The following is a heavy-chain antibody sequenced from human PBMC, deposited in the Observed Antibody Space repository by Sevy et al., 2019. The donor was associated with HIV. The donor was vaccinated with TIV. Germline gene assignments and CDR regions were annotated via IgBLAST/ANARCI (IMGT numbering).Heavy chain of an antibody. CDR1: GFTFSSYA. V-gene: IGHV3-64D*06. Sequence: GGSLRLSCSASGFTFSSYAMHWVRQAPGKGLEYVSAISSNGGSTYYADSVKGRFTISRDNSKNTLYLQMSSLRAEDTAVYYCVKVSSLIAPLGYCCSTSCVSYYYGMDVWGQGTTVTVSS. CDR2: ISSNGGST. CDR3: VKVSSLIAPLGYCCSTSCVSYYYGMDV. D-gene: IGHD2-2*01. J-gene: IGHJ6*02.